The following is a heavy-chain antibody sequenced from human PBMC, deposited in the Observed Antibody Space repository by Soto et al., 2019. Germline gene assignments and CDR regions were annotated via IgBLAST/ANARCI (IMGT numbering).Heavy chain of an antibody. CDR1: GFTFSSYS. V-gene: IGHV3-48*02. D-gene: IGHD2-21*02. CDR2: ISSSSSTI. Sequence: GSLRLSCAASGFTFSSYSMNWVRQAPGKGLEWVSYISSSSSTIYYADSVKGRFTISRDNAKNSLYLQMNSLRDEDTAVYYCARGSGCGGDCYALSYYYGMDVWGQGTTVTVSS. CDR3: ARGSGCGGDCYALSYYYGMDV. J-gene: IGHJ6*02.